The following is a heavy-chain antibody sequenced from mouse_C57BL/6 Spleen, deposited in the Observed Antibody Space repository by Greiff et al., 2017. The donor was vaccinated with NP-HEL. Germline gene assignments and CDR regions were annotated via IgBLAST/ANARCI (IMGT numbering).Heavy chain of an antibody. D-gene: IGHD1-1*01. J-gene: IGHJ4*01. CDR1: GYTFTSYW. Sequence: QVQIQQSGAELVKPGALVKLSCKASGYTFTSYWMHWVKQRPGQGLEWLGMIHPNSGSTNYNEKFKSKATLTVDKSSSTAYMQLSSLTSEDSAVYYCARFSYYGSNYAMDYWGQGTSVTVSS. V-gene: IGHV1-64*01. CDR2: IHPNSGST. CDR3: ARFSYYGSNYAMDY.